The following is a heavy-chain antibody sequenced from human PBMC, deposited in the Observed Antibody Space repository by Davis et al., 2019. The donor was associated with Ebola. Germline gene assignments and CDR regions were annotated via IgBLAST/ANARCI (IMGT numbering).Heavy chain of an antibody. CDR2: IYYSGST. CDR3: ARFYSNYGPYYYGMDV. D-gene: IGHD4-11*01. CDR1: GGSFSGYY. J-gene: IGHJ6*02. V-gene: IGHV4-59*01. Sequence: MPSETLSLTCAVYGGSFSGYYWSWIRQPPGKGLEWIGYIYYSGSTNYNPSLKSRVTISVDTSKNQFSLKLSSVTAADTAVYYCARFYSNYGPYYYGMDVWGQGTTVTVSS.